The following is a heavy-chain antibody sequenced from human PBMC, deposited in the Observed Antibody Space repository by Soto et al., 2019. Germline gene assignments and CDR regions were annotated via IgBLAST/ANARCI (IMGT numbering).Heavy chain of an antibody. CDR1: GYTFTSYG. CDR3: ARDYYDILTGYYSFDI. D-gene: IGHD3-9*01. CDR2: ISAYTGNT. J-gene: IGHJ3*02. Sequence: ASVKVSCKASGYTFTSYGISWLRQAPGQGLEWMGWISAYTGNTNYAQKLQGRVTMTTDTSTSTAYMELRSLRSDDTAVYYCARDYYDILTGYYSFDIWGQGTMVTVSS. V-gene: IGHV1-18*01.